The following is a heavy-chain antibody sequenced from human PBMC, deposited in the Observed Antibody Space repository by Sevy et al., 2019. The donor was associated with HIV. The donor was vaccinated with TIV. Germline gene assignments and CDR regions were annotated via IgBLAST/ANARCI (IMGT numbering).Heavy chain of an antibody. Sequence: GSLRLSCGASGFSISTHAMNWVRQGPGRGLEWISGISATDGSTHYADSVKGRFTISRDNSKNTVHLQMNSLRAEDTALYYCAAGDTAFLADLDFWGQGTLVTVSS. J-gene: IGHJ4*02. CDR1: GFSISTHA. V-gene: IGHV3-23*01. CDR3: AAGDTAFLADLDF. D-gene: IGHD5-18*01. CDR2: ISATDGST.